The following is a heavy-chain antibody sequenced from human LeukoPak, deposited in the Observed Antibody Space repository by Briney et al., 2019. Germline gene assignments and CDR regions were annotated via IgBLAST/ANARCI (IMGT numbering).Heavy chain of an antibody. Sequence: SGGSLRLSCAASGFTFSSYGMHWVRQAPGKGLEWVAVVSYDGNTKYYADSVKGRFTISRDNSKSTLFLQMNSLRTEDTAVYYCAKKKGGYKYDDFFDYWGQGTLVTVSS. CDR3: AKKKGGYKYDDFFDY. V-gene: IGHV3-30*18. D-gene: IGHD5-24*01. CDR1: GFTFSSYG. J-gene: IGHJ4*02. CDR2: VSYDGNTK.